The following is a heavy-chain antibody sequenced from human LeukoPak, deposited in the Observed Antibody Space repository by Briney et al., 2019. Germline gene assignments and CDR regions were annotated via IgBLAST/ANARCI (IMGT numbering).Heavy chain of an antibody. CDR2: IYTSGST. Sequence: SETPSLTCTVSGGSISSYYWSWIRQPPGKGLEWIGYIYTSGSTNYNPSLKSRVTISVDTSKNQFSLKLSSVTAADTAVYYCARLPTDCSSTSCYYNAFDIWGQGTMVTVSS. V-gene: IGHV4-4*09. CDR1: GGSISSYY. CDR3: ARLPTDCSSTSCYYNAFDI. J-gene: IGHJ3*02. D-gene: IGHD2-2*01.